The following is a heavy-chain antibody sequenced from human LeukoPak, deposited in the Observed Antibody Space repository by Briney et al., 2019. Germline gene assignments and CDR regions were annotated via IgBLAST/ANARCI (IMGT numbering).Heavy chain of an antibody. CDR3: ARLPVRGEGYKLDY. V-gene: IGHV5-10-1*01. CDR2: IDPSDSYT. CDR1: GYSLTNYW. J-gene: IGHJ4*02. Sequence: PGESLKISGKGSGYSLTNYWVTWVRQMPGKGLEWMGRIDPSDSYTNYSPSFQGHVTISADKSISTAYLQWSSLKASDTAMYYCARLPVRGEGYKLDYWGQGTLVTVSS. D-gene: IGHD5-24*01.